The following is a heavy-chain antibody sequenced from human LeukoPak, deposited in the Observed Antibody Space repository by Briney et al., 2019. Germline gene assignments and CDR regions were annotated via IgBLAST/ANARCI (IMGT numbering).Heavy chain of an antibody. V-gene: IGHV3-21*01. CDR3: ATYYDSSGYYYFDY. Sequence: SGGSLRLSCAASGFTFSSYSMNWVRQAPGKGLEWVPSISSSSSYIYYADSVKGRFTISRDNAKNSLYLQMNSLRAEDTAVYYCATYYDSSGYYYFDYWGQGTLVTVSS. D-gene: IGHD3-22*01. CDR2: ISSSSSYI. CDR1: GFTFSSYS. J-gene: IGHJ4*02.